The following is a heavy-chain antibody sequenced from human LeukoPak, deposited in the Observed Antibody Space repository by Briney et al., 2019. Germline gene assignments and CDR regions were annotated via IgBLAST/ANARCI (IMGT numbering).Heavy chain of an antibody. Sequence: GASVKVSCKASGYTFTSYGISWVRQAPGQGLEWMGWMNPNSGNTGYAQKFQGRVTMTRNTSISTAYMELSSLRSEDTAVYYCARSAVRYFDWSHYYYYGMDVWGQGTTVTVSS. J-gene: IGHJ6*02. CDR3: ARSAVRYFDWSHYYYYGMDV. V-gene: IGHV1-8*02. CDR2: MNPNSGNT. CDR1: GYTFTSYG. D-gene: IGHD3-9*01.